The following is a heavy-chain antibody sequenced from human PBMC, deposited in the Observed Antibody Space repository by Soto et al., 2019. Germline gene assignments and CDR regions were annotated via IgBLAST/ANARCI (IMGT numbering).Heavy chain of an antibody. CDR3: AREGPVAGTGTYYYYGMDV. CDR2: IYTSGST. CDR1: GCSISIYY. V-gene: IGHV4-4*07. J-gene: IGHJ6*02. Sequence: PSETLSRTCTVSGCSISIYYLGWIRPPAVKGLEWIGRIYTSGSTNYNPSLKSRVTMSVDTSKNQFSLKLSSVTAADTAVYYCAREGPVAGTGTYYYYGMDVWGQGTTVTVSS. D-gene: IGHD6-19*01.